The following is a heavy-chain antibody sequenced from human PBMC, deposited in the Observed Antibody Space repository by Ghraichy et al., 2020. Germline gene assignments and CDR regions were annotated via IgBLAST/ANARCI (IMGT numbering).Heavy chain of an antibody. Sequence: ASVKVSCKASGYMFTLNDHHLHWIRQAPGQGLEWVGWISPTTGDTRSAQKFQDRVTMTRDTSISTAYMEMSSLSSDDTAVYFCVRVSPGWFFDYWGQGTLVTVSS. J-gene: IGHJ4*02. CDR1: GYMFTLNDHH. CDR3: VRVSPGWFFDY. CDR2: ISPTTGDT. V-gene: IGHV1-2*02. D-gene: IGHD6-19*01.